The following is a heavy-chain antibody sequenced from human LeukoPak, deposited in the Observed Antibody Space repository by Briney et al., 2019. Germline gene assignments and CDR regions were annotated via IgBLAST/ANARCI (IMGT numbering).Heavy chain of an antibody. CDR2: ISGSGGST. CDR1: GFTFSSYA. J-gene: IGHJ5*02. CDR3: AKDVYGSGSSNWFDP. D-gene: IGHD3-10*01. V-gene: IGHV3-23*01. Sequence: PGGSLRLSCAASGFTFSSYAMSWVRQAPGKGLEWVSAISGSGGSTYYADSAKGRFTISRDNSKNTLYLQMNSLRAEDTAVYYCAKDVYGSGSSNWFDPWGQGTLVTVSS.